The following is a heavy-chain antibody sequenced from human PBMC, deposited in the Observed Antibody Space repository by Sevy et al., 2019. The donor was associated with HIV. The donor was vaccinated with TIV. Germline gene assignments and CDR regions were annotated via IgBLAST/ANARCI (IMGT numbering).Heavy chain of an antibody. CDR1: GFTFTDYG. Sequence: GGSLRLSCAASGFTFTDYGMSWVRQPPGKGREWVATIKQDESGKYYLDFVKGRFAISRDNDKNSVSLQMNGLRVEDAALYYCTREVGGFNWRPYYFDSWGQGTLVTVSS. D-gene: IGHD3-3*01. J-gene: IGHJ4*02. CDR3: TREVGGFNWRPYYFDS. V-gene: IGHV3-7*01. CDR2: IKQDESGK.